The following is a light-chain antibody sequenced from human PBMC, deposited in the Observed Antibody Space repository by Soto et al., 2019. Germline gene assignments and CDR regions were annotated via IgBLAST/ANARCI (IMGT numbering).Light chain of an antibody. CDR3: QQYNSYSGT. CDR1: QSVSSK. CDR2: GAS. V-gene: IGKV3-15*01. Sequence: EIVMTQSPATLSVSPGEGATLSCRASQSVSSKLAWYQQKPGQAPRLLIYGASTRATGIPARFSDSGSGTEFTLTISSLQPDDFATYYCQQYNSYSGTFGQGTKVDIK. J-gene: IGKJ1*01.